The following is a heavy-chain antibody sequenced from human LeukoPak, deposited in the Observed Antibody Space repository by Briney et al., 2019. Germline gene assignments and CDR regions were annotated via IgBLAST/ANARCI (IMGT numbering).Heavy chain of an antibody. CDR2: IYHSGST. Sequence: PSETLSLTCAVSGYSISSGYYWGWIRQPPGKGLEWIGGIYHSGSTYYNPSLKSRVTISVDTSKNQFSLKLSSVTAADTAVYYCARESGSGWPIDYWGQGTLVSVSS. D-gene: IGHD6-19*01. CDR3: ARESGSGWPIDY. J-gene: IGHJ4*02. CDR1: GYSISSGYY. V-gene: IGHV4-38-2*02.